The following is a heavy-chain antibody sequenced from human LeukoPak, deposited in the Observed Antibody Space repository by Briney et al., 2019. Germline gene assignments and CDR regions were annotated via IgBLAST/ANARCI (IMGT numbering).Heavy chain of an antibody. Sequence: GGSLRLSCAASGFTVSSNYMSWVRQAPGKGLERVSVIYSGGATFYADSVKGRFTISRDDSENTLYLQMNSLRAEDTAVYYCARGSHIGAAGIFDNWGQGTLVTVSS. J-gene: IGHJ4*02. CDR3: ARGSHIGAAGIFDN. CDR1: GFTVSSNY. D-gene: IGHD6-13*01. V-gene: IGHV3-53*01. CDR2: IYSGGAT.